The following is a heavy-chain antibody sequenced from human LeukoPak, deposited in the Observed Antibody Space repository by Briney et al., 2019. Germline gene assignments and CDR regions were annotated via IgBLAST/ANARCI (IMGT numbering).Heavy chain of an antibody. CDR3: ARTIIAAAHYYYYMDV. D-gene: IGHD6-13*01. V-gene: IGHV1-69*05. CDR2: IIPIFGTA. J-gene: IGHJ6*03. Sequence: SVKVSCKASGGTFSSYAISWVRQAPGQGLEWMGGIIPIFGTANYAQKFRGRVTITTDESTSTAYMELSSLRSEDTAVYYCARTIIAAAHYYYYMDVWGKGTTVTVSS. CDR1: GGTFSSYA.